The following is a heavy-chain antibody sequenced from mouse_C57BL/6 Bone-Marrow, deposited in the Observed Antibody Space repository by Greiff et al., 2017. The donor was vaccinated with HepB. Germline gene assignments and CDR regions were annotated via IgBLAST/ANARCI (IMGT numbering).Heavy chain of an antibody. J-gene: IGHJ2*01. Sequence: QVQLQQPGAELVMPGASVKLSCKASGYTFTSYWMHWVKQRPGQGLEWIGEIDPSDSYTNYNQKFKGKSTLTVDKSSSTAYMQLSSLTSEDSAVYYCARSELYGSSSYYFDYWGQGTTLTVSS. CDR2: IDPSDSYT. D-gene: IGHD1-1*01. V-gene: IGHV1-69*01. CDR3: ARSELYGSSSYYFDY. CDR1: GYTFTSYW.